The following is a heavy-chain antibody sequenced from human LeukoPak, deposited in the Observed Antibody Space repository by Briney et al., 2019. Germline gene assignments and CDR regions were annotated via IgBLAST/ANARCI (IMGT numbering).Heavy chain of an antibody. CDR2: IVVGSGNT. Sequence: ASVKVSCKASGFTFTSSAMQWVRQARGQRLEWIGWIVVGSGNTNYAQKFQERVTITRDMSTSTAYMELSSLRSEDTAVYYCAAEDNTMVRGVKTRPVYYYGMDVWGQGTTVTVSS. V-gene: IGHV1-58*02. CDR3: AAEDNTMVRGVKTRPVYYYGMDV. J-gene: IGHJ6*02. CDR1: GFTFTSSA. D-gene: IGHD3-10*01.